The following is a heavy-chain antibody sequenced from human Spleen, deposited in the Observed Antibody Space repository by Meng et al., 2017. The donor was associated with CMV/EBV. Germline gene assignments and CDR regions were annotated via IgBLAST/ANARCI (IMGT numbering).Heavy chain of an antibody. Sequence: GGSLRLSCAASRFTFSSYEMNWVRQAPGKGLEWVSYISSSGSTIYYADSVKGRFTISRDNAKNSLYLQMNSLRAEDTAVYYCARGSGDFWSGYLYYGMDVWGQGTTVTVSS. J-gene: IGHJ6*02. V-gene: IGHV3-48*03. D-gene: IGHD3-3*01. CDR1: RFTFSSYE. CDR3: ARGSGDFWSGYLYYGMDV. CDR2: ISSSGSTI.